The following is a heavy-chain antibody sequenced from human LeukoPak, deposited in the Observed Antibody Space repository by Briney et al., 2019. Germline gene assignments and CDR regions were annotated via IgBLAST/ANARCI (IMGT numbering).Heavy chain of an antibody. CDR1: GGSISSYY. CDR3: ASNSGYDSATTYYYYYYGMDV. Sequence: SESLSLTWTVSGGSISSYYWSWIRQPPGKGLEWIGYIYYSGSTNYNPSLKSRVTISVDTSKNQFSLKLSSVTAADTAVYYCASNSGYDSATTYYYYYYGMDVWGQGTTVTVSS. CDR2: IYYSGST. D-gene: IGHD5-12*01. V-gene: IGHV4-59*01. J-gene: IGHJ6*02.